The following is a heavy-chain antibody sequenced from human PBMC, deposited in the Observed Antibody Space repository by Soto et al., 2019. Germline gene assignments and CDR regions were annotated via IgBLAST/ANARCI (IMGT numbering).Heavy chain of an antibody. D-gene: IGHD3-10*02. Sequence: GGSLRLSCAASGFTFSSYAMSWVRQAPGKGLEWVSAISGSGGSTYYADSVKGRFTISRDNSKNTLYLQMNSLRAEDTAVYYCAKDLLTDYVFSGCYYYYYGMYVCGQGTSVIVSS. CDR1: GFTFSSYA. J-gene: IGHJ6*02. CDR2: ISGSGGST. CDR3: AKDLLTDYVFSGCYYYYYGMYV. V-gene: IGHV3-23*01.